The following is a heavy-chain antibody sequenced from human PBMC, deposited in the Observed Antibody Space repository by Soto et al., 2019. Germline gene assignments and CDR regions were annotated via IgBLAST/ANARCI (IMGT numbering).Heavy chain of an antibody. CDR1: GYTFTNYS. Sequence: QVQLVQSGAEVKKPGASVKVSCKASGYTFTNYSITWVRQAPGQGLEWMGWVSPYYGNTYYAQKFQGRLTMTPDTSPSTAYMELRSLRSDDTAIYYWARKVLLCDYWGQGTLVTVSS. CDR3: ARKVLLCDY. J-gene: IGHJ4*02. D-gene: IGHD3-10*01. CDR2: VSPYYGNT. V-gene: IGHV1-18*01.